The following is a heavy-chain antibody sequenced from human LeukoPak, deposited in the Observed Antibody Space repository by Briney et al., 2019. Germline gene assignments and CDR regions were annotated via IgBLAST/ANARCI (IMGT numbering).Heavy chain of an antibody. CDR3: AKDAQRGFDYSNSLQH. V-gene: IGHV3-33*06. CDR2: IWNDGSDK. J-gene: IGHJ1*01. D-gene: IGHD4-11*01. CDR1: KFTFSYYA. Sequence: PGGSLRLSCAASKFTFSYYAMHWLGQAPGKGLAGVAVIWNDGSDKYYAASVKGRFTVSRDNSRNILYLQMDSLRAEDTGVYYCAKDAQRGFDYSNSLQHWGPGTLVTVSS.